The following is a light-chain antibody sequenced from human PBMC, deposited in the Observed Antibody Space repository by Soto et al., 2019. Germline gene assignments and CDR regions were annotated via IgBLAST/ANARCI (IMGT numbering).Light chain of an antibody. Sequence: EIVLTQSPGTLSLSPGERATLSCRASQTVSSSFLAWYQQKPGQAPRLLIYDASNRATGIPAGFSGSGSGTDFTLTISSLEPEDFAVYYCQQRSNWPRFTFGPGTKVDIK. CDR3: QQRSNWPRFT. CDR1: QTVSSSF. CDR2: DAS. V-gene: IGKV3-11*01. J-gene: IGKJ3*01.